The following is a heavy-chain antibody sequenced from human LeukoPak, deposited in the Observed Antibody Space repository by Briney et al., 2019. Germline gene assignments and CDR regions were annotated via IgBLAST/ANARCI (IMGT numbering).Heavy chain of an antibody. V-gene: IGHV3-23*01. D-gene: IGHD2-15*01. CDR1: GFTFSSYA. J-gene: IGHJ4*02. Sequence: PGGSLRLSCAASGFTFSSYAMSWVRQAPGKGLEWVSGISSSGASTFYADSVKGRFTISRDNSKNTLYLQMNSLRAEDTAVYYCAKEYGVVVVAATRYFDYWGQGALVPVSS. CDR3: AKEYGVVVVAATRYFDY. CDR2: ISSSGAST.